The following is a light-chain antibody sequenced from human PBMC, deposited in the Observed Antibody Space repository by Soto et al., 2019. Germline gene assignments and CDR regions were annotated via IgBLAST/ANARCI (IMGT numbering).Light chain of an antibody. CDR2: GAS. V-gene: IGKV3-20*01. Sequence: EIVLTQSPGTLSLSVGETATLSCRASQSVSRNSLTWYQQRPGQAPTLLISGASSRATGIPDRFSGSGSGTDFTLTISRLEPEDFAVYFCQQYGSSPLTFGGGTKVDIK. CDR1: QSVSRNS. J-gene: IGKJ4*01. CDR3: QQYGSSPLT.